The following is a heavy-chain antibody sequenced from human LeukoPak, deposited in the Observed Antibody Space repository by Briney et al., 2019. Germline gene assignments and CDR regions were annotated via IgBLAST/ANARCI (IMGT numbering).Heavy chain of an antibody. CDR3: ARVGYCSSTSCYKFDY. CDR1: AFTFSNYG. CDR2: INWNGGST. V-gene: IGHV3-20*01. D-gene: IGHD2-2*02. J-gene: IGHJ4*02. Sequence: PGGSLRLSCAASAFTFSNYGMSWVRQAPGKGLEWVSGINWNGGSTGYADSVKGRFTISRDNAKNSLYLQMNSLRAEDTALYHCARVGYCSSTSCYKFDYWGQGTLVTVSS.